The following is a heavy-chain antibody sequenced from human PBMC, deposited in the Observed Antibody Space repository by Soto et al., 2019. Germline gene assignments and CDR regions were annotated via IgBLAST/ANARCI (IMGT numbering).Heavy chain of an antibody. Sequence: GGSLRLSCAASGFTFSSYSMNWVRQAPGKGLEWVSSISSSSSYIYYADSVKGRFTISRDNAKNSLYLQMNSLRAEDTAVYYCAREGSGSSWYMYDYWGQGTLVTVSS. V-gene: IGHV3-21*01. D-gene: IGHD6-13*01. J-gene: IGHJ4*02. CDR1: GFTFSSYS. CDR3: AREGSGSSWYMYDY. CDR2: ISSSSSYI.